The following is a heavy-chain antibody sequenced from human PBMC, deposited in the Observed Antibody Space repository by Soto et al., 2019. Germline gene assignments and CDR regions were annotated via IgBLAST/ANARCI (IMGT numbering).Heavy chain of an antibody. CDR1: GFTFSSYG. Sequence: GGSLRLSCAASGFTFSSYGMHWVRQAPGKGLEWVAFISYDGSNKYYADSVKGRFTISRDNSKNTLYLQMNSLRAEDTAVYYCAKVSSMADYYYYGMDVCGQGTTGTVSS. CDR2: ISYDGSNK. D-gene: IGHD3-10*01. J-gene: IGHJ6*02. V-gene: IGHV3-30*18. CDR3: AKVSSMADYYYYGMDV.